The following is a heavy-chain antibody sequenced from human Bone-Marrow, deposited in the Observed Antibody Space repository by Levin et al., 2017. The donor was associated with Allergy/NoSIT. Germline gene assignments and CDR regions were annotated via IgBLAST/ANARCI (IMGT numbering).Heavy chain of an antibody. V-gene: IGHV3-74*03. CDR1: GFTFSSHW. CDR2: ISIDGSST. J-gene: IGHJ4*02. Sequence: GGSLRLSCAASGFTFSSHWMHWVRQAPGKGLVWVSRISIDGSSTTYADSVKGRFTISRDNAKNTLYLQMNSLRAEDTAVYYCARVFTCPRCHFDSWGQGTLVTVSS. D-gene: IGHD4-17*01. CDR3: ARVFTCPRCHFDS.